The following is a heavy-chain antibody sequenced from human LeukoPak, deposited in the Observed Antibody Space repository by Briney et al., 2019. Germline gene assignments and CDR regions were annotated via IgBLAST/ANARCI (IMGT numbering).Heavy chain of an antibody. CDR2: ISSSSSYI. CDR3: ARGDPYYDFWSGEIQTQKSNWFDP. Sequence: GGSLRLSCAASGFTFSSYSMNWVRQAPGKGLEWVSSISSSSSYIYYADSVKGRFTISRDNAKNSLYLQMNSLRAEDTAVYYCARGDPYYDFWSGEIQTQKSNWFDPWGQGTLVTVSS. CDR1: GFTFSSYS. V-gene: IGHV3-21*01. J-gene: IGHJ5*02. D-gene: IGHD3-3*01.